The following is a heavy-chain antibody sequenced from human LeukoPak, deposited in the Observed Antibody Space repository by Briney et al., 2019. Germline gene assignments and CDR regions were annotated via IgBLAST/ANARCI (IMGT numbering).Heavy chain of an antibody. J-gene: IGHJ6*03. CDR1: GYTFTSYA. CDR2: INTNTGNP. CDR3: ARRDLNYDFWSGYLPYYYYYYMDV. D-gene: IGHD3-3*01. Sequence: GASVKVSCKASGYTFTSYAMNWVRQAPGQGLEWMGWINTNTGNPTYAQGFTGRFVFSLDTSVSTAYLQISSLKAEDTAVYYCARRDLNYDFWSGYLPYYYYYYMDVWGKGTTVTVSS. V-gene: IGHV7-4-1*02.